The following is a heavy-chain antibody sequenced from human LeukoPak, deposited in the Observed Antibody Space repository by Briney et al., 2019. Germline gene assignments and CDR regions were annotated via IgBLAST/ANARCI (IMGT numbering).Heavy chain of an antibody. CDR1: GYTFTSYF. J-gene: IGHJ4*02. V-gene: IGHV1-46*01. D-gene: IGHD2-2*01. CDR2: INPRSGST. CDR3: SREGSTAMSKLPFDS. Sequence: ASVKVSCKASGYTFTSYFMHWVRQAPGQGLEWMGVINPRSGSTNYAQKLQGRVTMTRDTSASTVYMELSSQRSEDTAVYYCSREGSTAMSKLPFDSWGQGTLVTVSS.